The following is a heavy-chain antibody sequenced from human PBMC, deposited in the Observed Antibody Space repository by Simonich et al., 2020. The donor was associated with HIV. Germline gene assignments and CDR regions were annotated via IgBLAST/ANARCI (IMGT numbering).Heavy chain of an antibody. V-gene: IGHV3-9*01. Sequence: EVQLVESGGGLVQPGRSLRLSCAASGFTFDDYAMHWVRQAPGKGLELVSGIGWNSGSIGYADSVKGRFTISRDNAKNSLYLQMNSLRAEDTALYYCAKDKGAYYGSGSPVYWGQGTLVTVSS. CDR2: IGWNSGSI. J-gene: IGHJ4*02. CDR1: GFTFDDYA. D-gene: IGHD3-10*01. CDR3: AKDKGAYYGSGSPVY.